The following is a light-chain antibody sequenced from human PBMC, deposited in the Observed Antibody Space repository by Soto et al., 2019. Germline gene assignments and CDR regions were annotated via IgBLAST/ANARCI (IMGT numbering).Light chain of an antibody. J-gene: IGLJ1*01. Sequence: QSVLTQPASVSGSPGPSITILCTGTSSDVGGYNYVSWYQQHPGKAPKLMIYDVSNRPSGVSNRFSGSKSGNTASLTISGLQAEDEADYYCSSYTSSSTLDVFGTGTKVTVL. V-gene: IGLV2-14*01. CDR2: DVS. CDR1: SSDVGGYNY. CDR3: SSYTSSSTLDV.